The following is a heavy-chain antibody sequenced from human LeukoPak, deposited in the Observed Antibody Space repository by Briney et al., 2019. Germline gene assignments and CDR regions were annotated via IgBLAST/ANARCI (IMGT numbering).Heavy chain of an antibody. J-gene: IGHJ4*02. CDR2: INPSGGST. V-gene: IGHV1-46*01. D-gene: IGHD6-19*01. CDR1: GYTFTSYY. CDR3: ARDGGRAVAGTEFDY. Sequence: WASVKVSCKASGYTFTSYYMHWVRQAPGQGLEWMGIINPSGGSTSYAQKFQGRVTMTRDTSTSTVYMELSSLRSEDTAVYYCARDGGRAVAGTEFDYWGQGTLVTVSS.